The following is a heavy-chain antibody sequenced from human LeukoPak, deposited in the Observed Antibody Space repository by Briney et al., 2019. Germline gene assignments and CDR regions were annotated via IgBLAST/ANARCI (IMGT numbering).Heavy chain of an antibody. J-gene: IGHJ3*02. CDR2: ISYDGSNK. CDR3: AKSYSSPPRDAFDI. V-gene: IGHV3-30*01. CDR1: GVTFSSYA. D-gene: IGHD6-13*01. Sequence: GGSLRLSCAASGVTFSSYAMHWVRQAPGKGLEWVAVISYDGSNKYYADSVKGRFTISRDNSKNTLYLQMNSLRAEDTAVYYCAKSYSSPPRDAFDIWGQGTMVTVSS.